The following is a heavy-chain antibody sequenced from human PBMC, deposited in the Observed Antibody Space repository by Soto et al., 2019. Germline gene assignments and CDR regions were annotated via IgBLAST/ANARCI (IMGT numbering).Heavy chain of an antibody. CDR3: ASLTTVTGSFDY. J-gene: IGHJ4*02. D-gene: IGHD4-17*01. CDR1: GGSISSGDYY. V-gene: IGHV4-30-4*01. Sequence: QVQLQESGPGLVKPSQTLSLTCTVSGGSISSGDYYWSWIRQPPGKSLGSIGYIYYSGSTYYNPSLKSRVTISVDTSKNQFSLKLSSVTAADTAVYYCASLTTVTGSFDYWGQGTLVTVSS. CDR2: IYYSGST.